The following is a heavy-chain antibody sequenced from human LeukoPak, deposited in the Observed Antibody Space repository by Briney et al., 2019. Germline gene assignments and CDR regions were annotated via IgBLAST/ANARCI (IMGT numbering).Heavy chain of an antibody. CDR3: ARVGRELTIDY. Sequence: PGGSLRLSCAASGFTFSSYWMHWVRQAPGKGLVWVSRINSDGSSTSYADSVKGRFTISRDNAKNTLYLQMNSLRAEDRAVYYCARVGRELTIDYWGQGTLVTDSS. J-gene: IGHJ4*02. V-gene: IGHV3-74*01. CDR1: GFTFSSYW. CDR2: INSDGSST. D-gene: IGHD1-26*01.